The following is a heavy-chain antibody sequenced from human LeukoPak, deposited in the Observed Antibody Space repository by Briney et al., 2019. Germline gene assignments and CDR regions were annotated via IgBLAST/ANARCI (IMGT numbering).Heavy chain of an antibody. Sequence: GASVKVSCRAPGGTFSTHAVSWVRQAPGQGLEWMGGIIPMFGANYAQNLRGRVTIITDESTSTAYMELSSLRSEDTAIYYCARMTVTGPSQFDFWGQGTLVTVSS. CDR3: ARMTVTGPSQFDF. J-gene: IGHJ4*02. CDR2: IIPMFGA. D-gene: IGHD4-17*01. V-gene: IGHV1-69*05. CDR1: GGTFSTHA.